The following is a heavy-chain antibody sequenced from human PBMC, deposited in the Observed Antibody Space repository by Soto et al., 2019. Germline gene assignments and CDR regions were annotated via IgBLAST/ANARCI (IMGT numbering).Heavy chain of an antibody. J-gene: IGHJ6*02. CDR2: MFYSGLT. CDR3: APLTVSLSGPYGIHV. D-gene: IGHD2-15*01. V-gene: IGHV4-39*01. CDR1: GYSVSSSDYY. Sequence: SETLYLTCRVSGYSVSSSDYYWAWIRKPPGKGLEWIGSMFYSGLTYYNPSLKSRVTLSVDTSKNQFSVRLNSVTAADTAVYYCAPLTVSLSGPYGIHVWGQGTTVTVSS.